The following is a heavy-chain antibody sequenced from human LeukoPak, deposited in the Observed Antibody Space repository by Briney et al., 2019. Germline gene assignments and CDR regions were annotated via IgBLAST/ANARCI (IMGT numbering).Heavy chain of an antibody. Sequence: SVKVSCKASGGTLSSYAISWVRQAPGQGLEWMGGIIPIFGTANYAQKFQGRVTITADESTSTAYMELSSLRSEDTAVYYCARATEYYDSSGYYTHNFQHWGQGTLVTVSS. CDR1: GGTLSSYA. V-gene: IGHV1-69*13. CDR2: IIPIFGTA. CDR3: ARATEYYDSSGYYTHNFQH. J-gene: IGHJ1*01. D-gene: IGHD3-22*01.